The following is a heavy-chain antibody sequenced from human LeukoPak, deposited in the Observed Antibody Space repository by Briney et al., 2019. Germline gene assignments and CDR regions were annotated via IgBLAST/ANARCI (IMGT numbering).Heavy chain of an antibody. Sequence: GGSLRLSCAASGFTFSSYAMHWVRQAPGKGLEWVAVISYDGSNKYYADSVKGRFTISRDNSKNTLYLQMNSLRAEDTAVYYCASPRRRFVVVPAAPGYWGQGTLVTVSS. D-gene: IGHD2-2*01. CDR2: ISYDGSNK. V-gene: IGHV3-30-3*01. CDR3: ASPRRRFVVVPAAPGY. CDR1: GFTFSSYA. J-gene: IGHJ4*02.